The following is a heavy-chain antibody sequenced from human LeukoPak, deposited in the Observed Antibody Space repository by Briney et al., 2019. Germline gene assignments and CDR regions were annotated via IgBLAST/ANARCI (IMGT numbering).Heavy chain of an antibody. J-gene: IGHJ4*02. D-gene: IGHD3-3*01. CDR1: GYTFTSYY. Sequence: ASVKVSCKASGYTFTSYYILWVRQAPGQGLEWMGIINPSGGSTSYAQKFQGRVTMTRDTSTSTVYMELSSLRSEDTAVYYCARDLEFGLVYFDYWGQGTLVTVSS. CDR2: INPSGGST. CDR3: ARDLEFGLVYFDY. V-gene: IGHV1-46*01.